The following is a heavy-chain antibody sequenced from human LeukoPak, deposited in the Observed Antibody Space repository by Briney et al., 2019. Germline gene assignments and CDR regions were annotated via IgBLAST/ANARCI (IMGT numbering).Heavy chain of an antibody. V-gene: IGHV3-21*01. Sequence: GGSLRLSCAASGFTFSSYGMSWVRQAPGKGLEWVSAISSSSTYINYADSVRGRFTISRDNAKNSLYLQMNSLRAEDTAVYYCARDRSPGNFDYWGQGTLVTVSS. D-gene: IGHD3-10*01. CDR3: ARDRSPGNFDY. CDR2: ISSSSTYI. CDR1: GFTFSSYG. J-gene: IGHJ4*02.